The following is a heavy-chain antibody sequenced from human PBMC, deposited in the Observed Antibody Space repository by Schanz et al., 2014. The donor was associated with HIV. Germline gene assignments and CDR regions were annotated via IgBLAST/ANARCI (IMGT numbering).Heavy chain of an antibody. Sequence: QVQLVQSGAEVKKPGSSVKVSCKASGDTFTNYAITWVRQAPGQGLEWMGGIIPVFGTTNYAQKFQGRVTITADKSTSTAYMELSSLRSEDTAVYYCARGECDFWSGYCPHFHHFDLDVWGPGTSVTVSS. CDR2: IIPVFGTT. J-gene: IGHJ6*02. CDR3: ARGECDFWSGYCPHFHHFDLDV. D-gene: IGHD3-3*01. V-gene: IGHV1-69*06. CDR1: GDTFTNYA.